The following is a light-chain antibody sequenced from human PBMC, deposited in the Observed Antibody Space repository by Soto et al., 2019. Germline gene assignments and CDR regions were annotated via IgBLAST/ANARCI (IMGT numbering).Light chain of an antibody. V-gene: IGLV2-14*01. Sequence: QSVLTQPASVSGSPGQSITISCNGTSSDIGDYNYVSWYQHHPGKAPKLMIYDVSNRPSGISNRFFGSKSGNTASLTISGLQAEDEANYYCSSYTSTSRLEVCGGGTKLTVL. CDR2: DVS. CDR1: SSDIGDYNY. J-gene: IGLJ3*02. CDR3: SSYTSTSRLEV.